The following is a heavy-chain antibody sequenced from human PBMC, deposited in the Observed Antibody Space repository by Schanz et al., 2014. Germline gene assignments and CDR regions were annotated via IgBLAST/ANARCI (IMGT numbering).Heavy chain of an antibody. V-gene: IGHV4-4*08. D-gene: IGHD4-4*01. CDR3: ARGHDYSPVEY. Sequence: QVQLQESGPGLVKPSETLSLTCTVSGGSISSYYWSWIRQPPGMGLQWIGYIYSGSSYFNPSLKSRVTITGDASKNQFSLTLSSVTVADTAVYYCARGHDYSPVEYWGQGVLVSVSS. J-gene: IGHJ4*02. CDR1: GGSISSYY. CDR2: IYSGSS.